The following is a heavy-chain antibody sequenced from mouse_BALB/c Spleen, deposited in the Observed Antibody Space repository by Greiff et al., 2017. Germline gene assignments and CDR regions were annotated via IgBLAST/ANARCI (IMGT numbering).Heavy chain of an antibody. CDR3: ARPLSTMIKGTYAMDY. D-gene: IGHD2-4*01. CDR2: ISYSGST. V-gene: IGHV3-2*02. J-gene: IGHJ4*01. CDR1: GYSITSDYA. Sequence: EVKLQESGPGLVKPSQSLSLTCTVTGYSITSDYAWNWIRQFPGNKLEWMGYISYSGSTSYNPSLKSRISITRDTSKNQFFLQLNSVTTEDTATYYCARPLSTMIKGTYAMDYWGQGTSVTVSS.